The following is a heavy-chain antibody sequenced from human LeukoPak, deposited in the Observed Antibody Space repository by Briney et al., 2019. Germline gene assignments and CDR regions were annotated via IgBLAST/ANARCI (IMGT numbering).Heavy chain of an antibody. D-gene: IGHD3-10*02. Sequence: PGGSLRLSCAASGFTFSSYGMNWVRQAPGKGLEWVSSISSSSSYIYYADSVKGRFTISRDNAKKSVYLHMSSLRAEDTAVYYCAELGITMIGGVWGKGTTVTISS. J-gene: IGHJ6*04. CDR3: AELGITMIGGV. CDR2: ISSSSSYI. CDR1: GFTFSSYG. V-gene: IGHV3-21*01.